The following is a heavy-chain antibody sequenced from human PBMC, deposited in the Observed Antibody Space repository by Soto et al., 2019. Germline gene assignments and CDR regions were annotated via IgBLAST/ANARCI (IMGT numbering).Heavy chain of an antibody. V-gene: IGHV3-48*02. Sequence: GGSLRLSCGASGFTFSGYSMSWVRQAPGKGLEWISYITSSSSIIYYADSVEGRFTISGDNAKNSLYLQMNSLRDEDTAVYHCARGGYDPFGYYYAMDVWGQGTTVTVSS. D-gene: IGHD5-12*01. CDR1: GFTFSGYS. CDR3: ARGGYDPFGYYYAMDV. J-gene: IGHJ6*02. CDR2: ITSSSSII.